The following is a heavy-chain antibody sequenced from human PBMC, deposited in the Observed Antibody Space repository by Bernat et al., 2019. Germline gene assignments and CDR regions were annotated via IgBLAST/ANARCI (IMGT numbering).Heavy chain of an antibody. V-gene: IGHV3-15*01. J-gene: IGHJ4*02. Sequence: EVHLVESGGGLVNPGGSLRLSCAGSGFTFSNAWMSWVRQAPGKGLEWVGRIKSWTDGGTIDYAAPVKGIFTISRDDSKNTLYLQMNSLKSEDAAVFYCTTLGGIWGQGTLVTVAS. CDR3: TTLGGI. CDR1: GFTFSNAW. CDR2: IKSWTDGGTI. D-gene: IGHD3-16*01.